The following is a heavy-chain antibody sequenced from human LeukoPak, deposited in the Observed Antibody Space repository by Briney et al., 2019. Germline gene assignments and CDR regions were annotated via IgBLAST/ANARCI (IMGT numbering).Heavy chain of an antibody. CDR3: SRENGAFSPFGY. CDR2: TSLTGVT. CDR1: GGSISNINW. J-gene: IGHJ4*02. D-gene: IGHD2-8*01. Sequence: SETVSLTCGVSGGSISNINWWRWVRQPPGQGLGWIGETSLTGVTQYKPCLESRVTVSLDKSKNQLPLILPSVTAPDTAVYYCSRENGAFSPFGYWGQGTLVTVLS. V-gene: IGHV4-4*02.